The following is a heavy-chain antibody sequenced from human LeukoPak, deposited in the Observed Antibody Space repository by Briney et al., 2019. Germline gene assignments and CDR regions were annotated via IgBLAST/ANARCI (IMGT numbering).Heavy chain of an antibody. D-gene: IGHD4-17*01. CDR3: AKDYGGYATTFDY. CDR2: ISYDGSNK. V-gene: IGHV3-30*18. Sequence: GGSLRLSCAASGFTFSSYAMSWVRQAPGKGLEWVAVISYDGSNKYYADSVKGRFTISRDNSKNTLYLQMNSLRAEDTAVYYCAKDYGGYATTFDYWGQGTLVTVSS. J-gene: IGHJ4*02. CDR1: GFTFSSYA.